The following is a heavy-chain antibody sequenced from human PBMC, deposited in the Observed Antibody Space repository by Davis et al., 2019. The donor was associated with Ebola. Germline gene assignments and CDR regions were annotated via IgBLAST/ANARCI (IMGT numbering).Heavy chain of an antibody. D-gene: IGHD4/OR15-4a*01. CDR3: AREVQDWYFDL. V-gene: IGHV3-64*02. J-gene: IGHJ2*01. Sequence: PGGSLRLSCSASGFTFSSYAMHWVRQAPGKGLEYVSAISSNGGSTYYADSVKGRFTISRDNSKNTLYLQMGSLRAEDMAVYYCAREVQDWYFDLWGRGTLVTVSS. CDR2: ISSNGGST. CDR1: GFTFSSYA.